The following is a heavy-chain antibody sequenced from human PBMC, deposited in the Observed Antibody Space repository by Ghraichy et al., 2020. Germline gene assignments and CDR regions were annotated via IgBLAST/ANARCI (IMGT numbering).Heavy chain of an antibody. CDR1: GFTFSDYY. CDR3: ARELGRGGFTPRCFDS. D-gene: IGHD5-12*01. Sequence: GGSLRLSCAASGFTFSDYYMSWIRQAPGKGLEWLSYISSSGAYTNYADSVKGRFTISRDNAKNSLYLQMSSLRAEDTAVYYCARELGRGGFTPRCFDSWGQGTLVTVSS. J-gene: IGHJ4*02. V-gene: IGHV3-11*06. CDR2: ISSSGAYT.